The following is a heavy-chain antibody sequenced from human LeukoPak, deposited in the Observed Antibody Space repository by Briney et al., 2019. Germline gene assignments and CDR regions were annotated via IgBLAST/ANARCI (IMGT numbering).Heavy chain of an antibody. CDR1: GFTFSDYY. CDR3: ARVRRLLRVDWFDP. D-gene: IGHD2-15*01. V-gene: IGHV3-11*01. J-gene: IGHJ5*02. Sequence: GGSLRLSCAASGFTFSDYYMSWIRQAPGKGLEWVSYISSSGSTIYYADSVKGRFTISRDNAKNSLYLQMNSLRAEDTAVYYCARVRRLLRVDWFDPWGQGTLVTVSS. CDR2: ISSSGSTI.